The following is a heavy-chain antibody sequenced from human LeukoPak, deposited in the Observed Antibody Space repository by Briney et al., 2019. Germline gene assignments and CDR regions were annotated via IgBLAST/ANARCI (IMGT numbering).Heavy chain of an antibody. CDR2: ISTNGGST. Sequence: PGGSLRLSCSASGFTFSSYAMHWVRQAPGKGLEYVSAISTNGGSTYYADSVKGRFTISRDNSKNTLYLQMSSQRAEDTAVYYCVRCGSGWYFYEYWGQGTLVTVSS. D-gene: IGHD6-19*01. CDR3: VRCGSGWYFYEY. V-gene: IGHV3-64D*09. CDR1: GFTFSSYA. J-gene: IGHJ4*02.